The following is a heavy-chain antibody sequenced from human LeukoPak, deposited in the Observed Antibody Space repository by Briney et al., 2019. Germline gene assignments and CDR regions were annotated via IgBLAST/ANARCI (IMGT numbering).Heavy chain of an antibody. CDR2: IIPIFGTV. CDR1: GGTFSSYA. V-gene: IGHV1-69*01. D-gene: IGHD2-2*01. J-gene: IGHJ6*03. Sequence: SVKVSCKASGGTFSSYAISWVRQAPGQGLEWMGGIIPIFGTVNYSQKFQGRVTITADESTSTAYMELSSLRSEDTAVYYCARARYQLLPPTNYYYYMDVWGKGTTVTVSS. CDR3: ARARYQLLPPTNYYYYMDV.